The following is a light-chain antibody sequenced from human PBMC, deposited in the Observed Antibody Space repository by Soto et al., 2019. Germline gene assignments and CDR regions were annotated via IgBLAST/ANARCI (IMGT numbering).Light chain of an antibody. CDR1: QTIGTY. CDR2: VAS. Sequence: DIQMTQSPSSLSASVGDRVTITCRASQTIGTYLNWYQQTPGKAPKLLIYVASSLQSGVPSRFSGRGSGTDFTLTISSLQPEDFATYYCQQSFTTPFTSGPGTKVDIK. J-gene: IGKJ3*01. CDR3: QQSFTTPFT. V-gene: IGKV1-39*01.